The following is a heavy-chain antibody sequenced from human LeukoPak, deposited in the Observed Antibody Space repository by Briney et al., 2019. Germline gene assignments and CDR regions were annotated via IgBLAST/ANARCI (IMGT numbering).Heavy chain of an antibody. CDR1: GFTFSSYE. D-gene: IGHD3-10*01. CDR3: ARGGLWAGFDS. CDR2: ITTSGGST. V-gene: IGHV3-23*01. Sequence: GGSLRLSCAASGFTFSSYEMNWVRQAPGKGLEWVSTITTSGGSTYVADSVKGRFTISRDNSKNTLFLQMKSLRAEDTALYYCARGGLWAGFDSWGQGALVSVSS. J-gene: IGHJ4*02.